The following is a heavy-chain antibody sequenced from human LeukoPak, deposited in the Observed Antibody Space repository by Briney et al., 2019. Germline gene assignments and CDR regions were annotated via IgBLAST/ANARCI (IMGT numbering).Heavy chain of an antibody. CDR1: GGSISSSNW. D-gene: IGHD3-10*01. Sequence: SETLSLTCAVSGGSISSSNWWSWVRQPPGKGLEWTGEIYHSGSTNYNPSLKSRVTILVDKSKNQFSLKLSSVTAADTAVYYCARAKNYYGSGSYRNWFDPWGQGTLVTVSS. V-gene: IGHV4-4*02. CDR3: ARAKNYYGSGSYRNWFDP. J-gene: IGHJ5*02. CDR2: IYHSGST.